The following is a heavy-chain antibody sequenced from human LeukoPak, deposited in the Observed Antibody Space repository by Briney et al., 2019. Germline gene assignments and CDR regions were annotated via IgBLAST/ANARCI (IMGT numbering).Heavy chain of an antibody. CDR3: ARDRSTSWSSFDY. J-gene: IGHJ4*02. Sequence: ASVKVSCKASGYTFNIYAMNWVRQAPGQGLEWMGWINTNTGNPTYAQGLTGRFVFSLDTSVSTAYMEISSLKAEDTAVYYCARDRSTSWSSFDYWGQGTLVAVSS. CDR2: INTNTGNP. CDR1: GYTFNIYA. D-gene: IGHD2-2*01. V-gene: IGHV7-4-1*02.